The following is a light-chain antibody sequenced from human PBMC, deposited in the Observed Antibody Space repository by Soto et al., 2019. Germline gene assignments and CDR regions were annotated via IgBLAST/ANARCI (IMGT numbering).Light chain of an antibody. CDR3: QQYSNWPPLYT. V-gene: IGKV3-15*01. Sequence: EIVMTQSPATLSFSPGERATLSCRASQSVSSYLAWYQQKPGLPPRLLIYDASTRATGIPDRFSGSGSGTDFTLTISSLQSADFAVYYCQQYSNWPPLYTFGRGTKLEIK. CDR1: QSVSSY. J-gene: IGKJ2*01. CDR2: DAS.